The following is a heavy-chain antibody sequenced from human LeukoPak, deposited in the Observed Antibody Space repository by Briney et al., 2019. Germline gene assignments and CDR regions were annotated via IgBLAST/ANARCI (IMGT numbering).Heavy chain of an antibody. Sequence: GGSLRLSCAASGFAFSTYVMSWVRQDPGKGLDWVSAIGTSGGTTYYADSVKGRFTISRDNSKDTLYLQMNSLRAEDTAVYYCAKRLGGSGFDYWGQGTLVTVSS. V-gene: IGHV3-23*01. CDR1: GFAFSTYV. CDR2: IGTSGGTT. J-gene: IGHJ4*02. CDR3: AKRLGGSGFDY. D-gene: IGHD3-16*01.